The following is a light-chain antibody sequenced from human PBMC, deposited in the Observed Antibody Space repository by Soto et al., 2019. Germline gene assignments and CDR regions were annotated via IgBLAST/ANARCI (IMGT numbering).Light chain of an antibody. CDR2: GVS. CDR3: SSYTSSTLGV. J-gene: IGLJ1*01. CDR1: SSDVGGYNY. Sequence: QSVLTQPASVSGSPGQSITISCTGTSSDVGGYNYVSWYQQYPGKAPKLMIYGVSYRPSGVSSRFSGSKSGDTASLTISGLQAEDEADYYCSSYTSSTLGVFGTGTKVTVL. V-gene: IGLV2-14*01.